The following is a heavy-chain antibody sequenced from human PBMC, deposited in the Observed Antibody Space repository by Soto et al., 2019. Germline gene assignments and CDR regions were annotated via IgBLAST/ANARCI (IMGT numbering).Heavy chain of an antibody. Sequence: SETLSLTCTVSGGSISSYYWSWIRQPPGKGLEWIGYIYYSGSTNYNPSLKSRVTISVDTSKNQFSLKLSSVTAADTAVYYCARVLFGRGNWFDPWGQGNLVTVSS. CDR3: ARVLFGRGNWFDP. CDR1: GGSISSYY. J-gene: IGHJ5*02. CDR2: IYYSGST. V-gene: IGHV4-59*01. D-gene: IGHD3-3*01.